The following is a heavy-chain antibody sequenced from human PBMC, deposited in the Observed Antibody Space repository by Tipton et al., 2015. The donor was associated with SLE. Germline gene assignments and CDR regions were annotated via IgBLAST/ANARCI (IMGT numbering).Heavy chain of an antibody. D-gene: IGHD1-7*01. V-gene: IGHV3-30*04. Sequence: RSLRLSCAASGFTFSSYAMHWVRQAPGKGLEWVAVISYDGSNKYYADSVKGRFTISRDNSKNTLYLQMNRLRAEDAAVYYCARETGDKELWYFDLWGRGTFVTVAS. CDR1: GFTFSSYA. J-gene: IGHJ2*01. CDR3: ARETGDKELWYFDL. CDR2: ISYDGSNK.